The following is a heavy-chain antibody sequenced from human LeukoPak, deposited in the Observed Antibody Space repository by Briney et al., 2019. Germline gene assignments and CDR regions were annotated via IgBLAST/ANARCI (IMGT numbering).Heavy chain of an antibody. CDR1: GYTFTSYG. CDR2: ISAYNGST. D-gene: IGHD5-12*01. CDR3: ARDGNSGYGDFYYGMDV. J-gene: IGHJ6*02. V-gene: IGHV1-18*01. Sequence: ASVKVSCKACGYTFTSYGISWVRQAPGQGLEWMGWISAYNGSTNYAQKLQGRVTMTTDTSTSTDYMELRSLRSDDTAVYYCARDGNSGYGDFYYGMDVWGQGTTVTVSS.